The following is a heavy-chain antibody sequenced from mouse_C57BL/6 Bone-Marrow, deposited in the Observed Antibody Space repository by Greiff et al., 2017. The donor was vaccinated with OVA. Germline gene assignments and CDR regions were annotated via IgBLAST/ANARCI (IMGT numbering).Heavy chain of an antibody. CDR3: TRGVTTVVARWYFDV. Sequence: QVQLQQSGAELVRPGASVTLSCKASGYTFTDYEMHWVKQTPVHGLEWIGAIDPETGGTAYNQKFKGKAILTADKSSSTAYMALRSLTSEDSAVYYCTRGVTTVVARWYFDVWGTGTTVTVSS. J-gene: IGHJ1*03. V-gene: IGHV1-15*01. CDR1: GYTFTDYE. CDR2: IDPETGGT. D-gene: IGHD1-1*01.